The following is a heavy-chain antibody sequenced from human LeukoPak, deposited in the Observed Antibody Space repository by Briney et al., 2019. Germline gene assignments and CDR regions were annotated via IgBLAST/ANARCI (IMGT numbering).Heavy chain of an antibody. CDR2: IYTSGST. J-gene: IGHJ4*02. V-gene: IGHV4-61*02. CDR3: ATTLLTYYYDSSGYTAFDY. Sequence: SETLSLTCTVSGGSISSGSYYWGWIRQPAGKGLEWIGRIYTSGSTNYNPSLKSRVTISVDTSKNQFSLKLSSVTAADTAVYYCATTLLTYYYDSSGYTAFDYWGQGTLVTVSS. D-gene: IGHD3-22*01. CDR1: GGSISSGSYY.